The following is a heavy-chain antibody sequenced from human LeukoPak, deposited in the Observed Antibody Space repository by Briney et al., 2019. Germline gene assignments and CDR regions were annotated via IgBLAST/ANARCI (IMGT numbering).Heavy chain of an antibody. CDR1: GGSISSYY. CDR2: IYYSGST. V-gene: IGHV4-59*04. D-gene: IGHD6-6*01. CDR3: ARHRGSSSNFDY. J-gene: IGHJ4*02. Sequence: SETLSLTCTVSGGSISSYYWSWIRQPPGKGLEWIGYIYYSGSTYYTPSLKSRVTISVDTSKNQFSLKLSSVTVTDTAVYYCARHRGSSSNFDYWGQGTLVTVSS.